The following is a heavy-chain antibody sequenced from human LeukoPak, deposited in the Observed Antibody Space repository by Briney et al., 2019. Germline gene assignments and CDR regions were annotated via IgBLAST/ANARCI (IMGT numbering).Heavy chain of an antibody. J-gene: IGHJ4*02. V-gene: IGHV3-74*01. CDR2: INTDGSDT. CDR1: DFAFSSYW. D-gene: IGHD3-22*01. Sequence: GGSLRLSCAASDFAFSSYWMDWVRQAPGKGLEWVSRINTDGSDTSYVDFVKGRFTISRDNAKNTLYLQMHGLRAEDTAVYYCARGFVAYYDSSGYLDYWGQGTLVTVSS. CDR3: ARGFVAYYDSSGYLDY.